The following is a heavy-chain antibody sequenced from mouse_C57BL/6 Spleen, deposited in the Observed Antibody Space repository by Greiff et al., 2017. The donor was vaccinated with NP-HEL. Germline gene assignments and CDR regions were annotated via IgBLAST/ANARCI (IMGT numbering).Heavy chain of an antibody. J-gene: IGHJ4*01. Sequence: VQLQQPGAELVKPGASVKLSCKASGYTFTSYWMHWVKQRPGQGLGWIGMIHPTSGSTNYNKKFKGKATLTVDKSSSTAYMQRSSLTAEDSAVYYRARAYYSNRYYAMDYWGQGTSVTVSS. CDR3: ARAYYSNRYYAMDY. CDR2: IHPTSGST. V-gene: IGHV1-64*01. CDR1: GYTFTSYW. D-gene: IGHD2-5*01.